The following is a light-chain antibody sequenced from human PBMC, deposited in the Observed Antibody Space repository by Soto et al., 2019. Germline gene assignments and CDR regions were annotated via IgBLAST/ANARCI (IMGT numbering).Light chain of an antibody. J-gene: IGKJ4*01. Sequence: DIVMSQSPDSLAVSLGERATIKCKSSQSLFYTSNKRNYLAWYQQKPGQRPRLLISWASTRESGVPDRFSAGGSGTYFTLTITNLQADDVATYYCHQYFSAPQAFGGGTKVEI. V-gene: IGKV4-1*01. CDR2: WAS. CDR3: HQYFSAPQA. CDR1: QSLFYTSNKRNY.